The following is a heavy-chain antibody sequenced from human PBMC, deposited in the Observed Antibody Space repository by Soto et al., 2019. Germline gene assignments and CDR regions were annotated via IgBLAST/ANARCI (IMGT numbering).Heavy chain of an antibody. V-gene: IGHV4-34*01. D-gene: IGHD2-15*01. CDR1: GGSFSDNY. Sequence: QMLLQQWGAGLLKPSETLSLTCAMYGGSFSDNYWSWIRQPPGKGLEWIGEINHSGSTNYNPSLKSRVTISGDTSKSQFSLKLSSVTVADTAVYYCARGTRIYRWYFDLWGRGTLVTVSS. CDR3: ARGTRIYRWYFDL. J-gene: IGHJ2*01. CDR2: INHSGST.